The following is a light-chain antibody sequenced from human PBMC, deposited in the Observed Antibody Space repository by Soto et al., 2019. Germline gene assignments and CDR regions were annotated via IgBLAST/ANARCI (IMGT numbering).Light chain of an antibody. Sequence: QAVVTQSPSASASLGASVKLTCTLSSGHSSYAIAWHQQQPEKGPRYLMKLNSDGSHSKGDGIPDRLSGSSSGAERYLTISSRQSEDEADYYCQTWGTGNVVFGGGTKLTVL. J-gene: IGLJ2*01. V-gene: IGLV4-69*01. CDR1: SGHSSYA. CDR2: LNSDGSH. CDR3: QTWGTGNVV.